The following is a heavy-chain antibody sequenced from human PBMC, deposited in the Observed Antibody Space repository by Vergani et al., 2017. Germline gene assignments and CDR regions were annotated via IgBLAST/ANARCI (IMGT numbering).Heavy chain of an antibody. CDR2: IDPSDSYT. V-gene: IGHV5-10-1*03. Sequence: EVQLVQSGAEVKKPGESLRISCKGSGYSFTSYWISWVRQMPGKGLEWMGRIDPSDSYTNYSPSFQGHVTISADKSISTAYLQRSSLKASDTALYYCARLGWWDDLGWYFDLWGRGTLVTVSS. D-gene: IGHD1-26*01. CDR3: ARLGWWDDLGWYFDL. J-gene: IGHJ2*01. CDR1: GYSFTSYW.